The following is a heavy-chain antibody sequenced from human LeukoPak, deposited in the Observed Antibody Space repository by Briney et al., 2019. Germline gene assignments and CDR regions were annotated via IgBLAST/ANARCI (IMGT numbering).Heavy chain of an antibody. Sequence: SEILSLTCAVYGGSFSGYYWSWIRQPPGKGLEWIGEINHSGSTNYNPSLKSRVTISVDTSKNQFSLKLSSVTAADTAVYYCAREYFWSGYYPYWGQGTLVTVSS. CDR1: GGSFSGYY. CDR3: AREYFWSGYYPY. J-gene: IGHJ4*02. CDR2: INHSGST. V-gene: IGHV4-34*01. D-gene: IGHD3-3*01.